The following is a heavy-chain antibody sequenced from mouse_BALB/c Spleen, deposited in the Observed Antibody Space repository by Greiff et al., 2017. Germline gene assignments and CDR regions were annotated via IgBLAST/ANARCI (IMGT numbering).Heavy chain of an antibody. CDR3: AIYGNYFDY. V-gene: IGHV3-2*02. D-gene: IGHD2-1*01. J-gene: IGHJ2*01. CDR1: GYSITSDYA. CDR2: ISYSGST. Sequence: DVKLVESGPGLVKPSQSLSLTCTVTGYSITSDYAWNWIRQFPGNKLEWMGYISYSGSTSYNPSLKSRISITRDTSKNQFFLQLNSVTTEDTATYYCAIYGNYFDYWGQGTTLTVSS.